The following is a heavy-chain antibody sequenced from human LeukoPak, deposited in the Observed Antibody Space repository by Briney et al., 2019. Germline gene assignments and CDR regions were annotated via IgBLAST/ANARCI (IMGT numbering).Heavy chain of an antibody. Sequence: PSETLSLTCAVYGGSFSGYYWSWIRQPPGKGLEWIGEINHSGSTNYNPSLKSRVTISVDTSKNQFSLKLSSVTAADTAVYYCARVPAGLYYYYYMDVWGKGTTVTVSS. V-gene: IGHV4-34*01. CDR2: INHSGST. CDR3: ARVPAGLYYYYYMDV. J-gene: IGHJ6*03. CDR1: GGSFSGYY.